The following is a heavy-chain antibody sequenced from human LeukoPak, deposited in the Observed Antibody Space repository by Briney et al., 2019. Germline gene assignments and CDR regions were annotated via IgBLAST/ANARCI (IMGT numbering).Heavy chain of an antibody. CDR3: ASPGSSGGAFDI. CDR2: INHSGST. Sequence: PSETLSLTCAVYGGSFSGYYWSWIRQPPGKGLEWIGEINHSGSTNYNPSLKSRVTISVDTSKNQFSLKLSSVTAADTAVYYCASPGSSGGAFDIWGQGTMVTVSS. D-gene: IGHD6-13*01. J-gene: IGHJ3*02. V-gene: IGHV4-34*01. CDR1: GGSFSGYY.